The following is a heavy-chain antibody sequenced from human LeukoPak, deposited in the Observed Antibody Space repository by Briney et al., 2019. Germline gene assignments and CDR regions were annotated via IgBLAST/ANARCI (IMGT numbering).Heavy chain of an antibody. CDR3: ARPRTAWSSHWYFEV. D-gene: IGHD1-1*01. J-gene: IGHJ2*01. Sequence: GRSLRLSCAASGFTFSSYAMHWVRQAPGKGLEGVAVISYDGSNKYYADSVKGRFTISRDNSKNTLYLQMNSLRAEDTAVYYCARPRTAWSSHWYFEVWGRGTLVTVSS. CDR2: ISYDGSNK. V-gene: IGHV3-30-3*01. CDR1: GFTFSSYA.